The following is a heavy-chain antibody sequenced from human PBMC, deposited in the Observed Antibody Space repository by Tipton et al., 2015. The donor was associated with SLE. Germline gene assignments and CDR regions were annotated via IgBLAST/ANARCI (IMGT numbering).Heavy chain of an antibody. CDR3: ARVVAVAGIHYYSVDI. CDR2: VYDSGTT. V-gene: IGHV4-39*07. CDR1: GDSISSTSYY. Sequence: TLSLTCIVSGDSISSTSYYWGWIRQPPGKGLEWIGSVYDSGTTYYNPSLKSRVTMSVDTSKTQFSLKLNSLTAADTAVYYCARVVAVAGIHYYSVDIWGQGTTVTVSS. J-gene: IGHJ6*02. D-gene: IGHD6-19*01.